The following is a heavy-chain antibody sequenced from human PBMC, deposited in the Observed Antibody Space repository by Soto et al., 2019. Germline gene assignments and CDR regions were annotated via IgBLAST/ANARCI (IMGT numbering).Heavy chain of an antibody. CDR2: ISWNSGKT. D-gene: IGHD1-7*01. CDR3: VKSITGTTARGSFDM. CDR1: GFTFDEFA. V-gene: IGHV3-9*01. J-gene: IGHJ3*02. Sequence: EVQLVESGGGLVQPGRSLRLSCAASGFTFDEFAMHWVRQVPGKGLEWVSGISWNSGKTDYAASVKGRFSISRDNAEKSLHLQMNSLRPEDTALYYCVKSITGTTARGSFDMWGQGTVVSVSS.